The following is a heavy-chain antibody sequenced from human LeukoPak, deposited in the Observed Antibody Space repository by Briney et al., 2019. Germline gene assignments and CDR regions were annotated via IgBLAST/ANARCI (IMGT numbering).Heavy chain of an antibody. CDR1: GFTFSSYW. Sequence: GGSLRLSCAAPGFTFSSYWMHWVRQAPGKGLVWVSRINSDGSSTSYADSVKGRFTISRDNAKNSLYLQMNSLRAEDTALYYCAKAQQWLVGFEYWGQGTLVTVSS. CDR3: AKAQQWLVGFEY. J-gene: IGHJ4*02. V-gene: IGHV3-74*01. D-gene: IGHD6-19*01. CDR2: INSDGSST.